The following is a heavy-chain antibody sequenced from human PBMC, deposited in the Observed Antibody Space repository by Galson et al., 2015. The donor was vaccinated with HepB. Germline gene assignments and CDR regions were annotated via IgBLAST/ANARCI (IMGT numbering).Heavy chain of an antibody. Sequence: SVKVSCKASGYTFSTYSITWVRQAPGQGLEWVGRISVYNDNSDYAQKLQGRVTVTTDISTTTAYMELRSLRSDDTAVYYCARDGGSFSFADYWGQGTLVTVSS. CDR1: GYTFSTYS. V-gene: IGHV1-18*01. CDR2: ISVYNDNS. J-gene: IGHJ4*02. D-gene: IGHD1-26*01. CDR3: ARDGGSFSFADY.